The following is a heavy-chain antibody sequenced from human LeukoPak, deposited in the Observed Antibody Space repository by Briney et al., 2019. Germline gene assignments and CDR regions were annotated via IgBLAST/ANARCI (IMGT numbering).Heavy chain of an antibody. CDR2: INPNSGAT. CDR1: RYTFTAYY. V-gene: IGHV1-2*02. J-gene: IGHJ4*02. CDR3: ARDQNYYDSTSYYGMDY. Sequence: ASVKVSCKDSRYTFTAYYIHWVRQAPGQGLEWMGWINPNSGATNYAQKFQDRVTMTRDTSFSTAYMELSRLRSDDTALYYCARDQNYYDSTSYYGMDYWGQGTLVTVAS. D-gene: IGHD3-22*01.